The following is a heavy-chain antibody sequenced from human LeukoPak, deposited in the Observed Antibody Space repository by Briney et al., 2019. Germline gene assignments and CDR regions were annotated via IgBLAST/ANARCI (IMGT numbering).Heavy chain of an antibody. CDR1: GFTFSNYE. J-gene: IGHJ4*02. D-gene: IGHD3-10*01. CDR2: ISSSGNTI. CDR3: ARDFYYGSGRFDY. Sequence: GGSLRLSCAASGFTFSNYEMNWVRQAPGKGLEWASYISSSGNTIYYADSVKGRFTISRDNAKNSLYLQMNSLRAEDTAIYYCARDFYYGSGRFDYWGQGTLVSVSS. V-gene: IGHV3-48*03.